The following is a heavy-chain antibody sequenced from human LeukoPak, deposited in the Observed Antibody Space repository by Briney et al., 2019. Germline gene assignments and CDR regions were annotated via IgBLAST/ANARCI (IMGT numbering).Heavy chain of an antibody. CDR2: IIPILGIA. CDR1: GYTFTSYG. Sequence: SVKVSCKASGYTFTSYGISWVRQAPGQGLEWMGRIIPILGIANYAQKFQGRVTITADKSTSTAYMELSSLRSEDTAVYYCASHEVIRDRYHWFDPWGQGTLVTVSS. V-gene: IGHV1-69*04. D-gene: IGHD3-16*02. J-gene: IGHJ5*02. CDR3: ASHEVIRDRYHWFDP.